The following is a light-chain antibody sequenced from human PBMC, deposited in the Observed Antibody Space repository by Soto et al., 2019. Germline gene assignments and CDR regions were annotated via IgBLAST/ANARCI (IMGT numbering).Light chain of an antibody. CDR2: AAS. CDR1: QGISNY. J-gene: IGKJ4*01. Sequence: DIQMTQSPSSLSASVGDRVTITCRASQGISNYLAWYQQIPGKVPKLLISAASTLQSGVPSRFSGSGSGKDFTLTISSLQPEDVATYYCQKYTTVPAFGGGTKVEIK. V-gene: IGKV1-27*01. CDR3: QKYTTVPA.